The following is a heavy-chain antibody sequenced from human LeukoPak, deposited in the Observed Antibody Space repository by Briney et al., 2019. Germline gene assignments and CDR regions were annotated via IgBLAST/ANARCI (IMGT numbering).Heavy chain of an antibody. Sequence: SQTLSLTCAISGDSVSSNSAAWNWIRQSTSRGLEWLGRTYYRSKWYNDYAVSVKSRITINPDTSKNQFSLQLNSVTPEDTAVYYCAREGGYIVVVPAAKGFDYWGQGTLVTVSS. CDR3: AREGGYIVVVPAAKGFDY. D-gene: IGHD2-2*01. CDR2: TYYRSKWYN. J-gene: IGHJ4*02. CDR1: GDSVSSNSAA. V-gene: IGHV6-1*01.